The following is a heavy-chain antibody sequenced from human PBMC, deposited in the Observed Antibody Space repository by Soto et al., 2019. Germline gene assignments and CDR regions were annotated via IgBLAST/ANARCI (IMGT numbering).Heavy chain of an antibody. V-gene: IGHV1-46*01. D-gene: IGHD3-22*01. J-gene: IGHJ3*02. CDR1: GYTFTSYY. Sequence: VASVKVSCKASGYTFTSYYMHWVRQAPGQGLEWMGIINPSGGSTSYAQKFQGRVTMTRDTSTSTVYMELSSLRSEDTAVYYCASDDSSGPDAFDIWGQGTMVTVSS. CDR2: INPSGGST. CDR3: ASDDSSGPDAFDI.